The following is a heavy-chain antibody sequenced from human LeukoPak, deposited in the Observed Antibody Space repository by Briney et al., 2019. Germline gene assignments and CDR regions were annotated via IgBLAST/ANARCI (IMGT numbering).Heavy chain of an antibody. CDR1: GFTFSSDA. CDR3: ARRGATTYYYDSSGYYYFDY. D-gene: IGHD3-22*01. Sequence: GSLRLSCVVSGFTFSSDAMNWVRQAPGKGLEWVSVISGSGDSTHYADSVKGRFTISRDNAKNSLYLQMNSLRAEDTALYYCARRGATTYYYDSSGYYYFDYWGQGTLVTVSS. CDR2: ISGSGDST. V-gene: IGHV3-23*01. J-gene: IGHJ4*02.